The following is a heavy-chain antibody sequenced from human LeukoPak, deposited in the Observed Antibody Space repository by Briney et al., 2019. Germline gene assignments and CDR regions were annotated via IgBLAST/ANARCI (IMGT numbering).Heavy chain of an antibody. J-gene: IGHJ6*02. D-gene: IGHD3-10*01. CDR3: TTNGVVRGVSRSVRMDV. CDR2: IRSKANSYAT. CDR1: GFTFSGSA. Sequence: PGGSLKLSCAASGFTFSGSAMHWVRQASGKGLEWVGRIRSKANSYATAYAASVKGRFTISRDDSKNTAYLQMNSLKTEDTAVYYCTTNGVVRGVSRSVRMDVWGQGTTVTVSS. V-gene: IGHV3-73*01.